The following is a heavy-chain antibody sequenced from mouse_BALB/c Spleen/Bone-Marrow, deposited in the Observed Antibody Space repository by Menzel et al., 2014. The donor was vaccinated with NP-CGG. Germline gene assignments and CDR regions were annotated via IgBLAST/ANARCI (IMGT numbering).Heavy chain of an antibody. D-gene: IGHD1-1*01. CDR2: IWAGGST. CDR1: EFSLTSYG. Sequence: VQRVESGPGLVAPSQSLSITCTVSEFSLTSYGVHWVRQPPGKGLEWLGVIWAGGSTNYNSALMSRLSISKDNSKSQVFLKMNSLQTDDTAMYYCARDNYGSRVFDYWGQGTTLTVSS. V-gene: IGHV2-9*02. CDR3: ARDNYGSRVFDY. J-gene: IGHJ2*01.